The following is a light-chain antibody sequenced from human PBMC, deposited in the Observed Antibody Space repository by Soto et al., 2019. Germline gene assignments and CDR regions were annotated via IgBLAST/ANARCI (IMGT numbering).Light chain of an antibody. Sequence: DIQMTQSPSSLSASVGDRVTITCRASQSISTYLNWFQQKPGKAPKLLLHAASSLQSGGPSRFSGSGSGTDFTLTISSLQPEDFATYYRQQTYRTPLTFGGGTKVDIK. CDR2: AAS. CDR3: QQTYRTPLT. V-gene: IGKV1-39*01. CDR1: QSISTY. J-gene: IGKJ4*01.